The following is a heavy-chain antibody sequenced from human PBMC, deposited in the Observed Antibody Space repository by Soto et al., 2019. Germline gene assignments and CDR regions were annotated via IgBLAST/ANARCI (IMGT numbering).Heavy chain of an antibody. CDR2: IYPGDSDT. CDR1: GYSFTNYW. CDR3: ARPNQQLVLGYFDY. V-gene: IGHV5-51*01. J-gene: IGHJ4*02. Sequence: GESLKISCKGSGYSFTNYWIGWVRQMPGKGLEWMGIIYPGDSDTRYSPSFQGQVTISADKSISTAYLQWSSLKTSDTAMYFCARPNQQLVLGYFDYWGQGTLVTVSS. D-gene: IGHD6-6*01.